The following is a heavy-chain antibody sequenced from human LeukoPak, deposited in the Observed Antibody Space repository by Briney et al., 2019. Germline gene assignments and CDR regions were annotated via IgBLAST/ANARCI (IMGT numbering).Heavy chain of an antibody. D-gene: IGHD3-10*01. V-gene: IGHV7-4-1*02. CDR1: GYTFTSYA. Sequence: ASVKVSCKASGYTFTSYAMNWVRQAPGQGLEWMGWINTNTGNPTYAQGFTGRFVFSLDTSVSTAYLQISSLKAEDTAVYYCARVGRPSSGSYYTEWDYWGQGTLVTVSS. CDR3: ARVGRPSSGSYYTEWDY. J-gene: IGHJ4*02. CDR2: INTNTGNP.